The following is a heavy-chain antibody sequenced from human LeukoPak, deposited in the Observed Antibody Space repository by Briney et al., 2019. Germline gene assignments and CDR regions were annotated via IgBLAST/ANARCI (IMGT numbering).Heavy chain of an antibody. CDR3: ARQFGYTSASDGFDI. CDR2: MSSGGTT. Sequence: SETLSLTCVVSGGSFSSSDYYWGWIRRPPGKGLEWIESMSSGGTTNDSPSLKSRVTISVDTSRNQFSLKLSSVTAADTAVYYCARQFGYTSASDGFDIWGQGTMVTVSS. V-gene: IGHV4-39*01. J-gene: IGHJ3*02. D-gene: IGHD6-19*01. CDR1: GGSFSSSDYY.